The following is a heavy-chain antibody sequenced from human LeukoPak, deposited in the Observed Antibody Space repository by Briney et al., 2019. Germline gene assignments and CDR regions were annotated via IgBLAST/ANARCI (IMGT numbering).Heavy chain of an antibody. CDR2: ISSSSSTI. CDR1: GFTFSSYA. V-gene: IGHV3-48*01. D-gene: IGHD3-10*01. J-gene: IGHJ4*02. Sequence: GGSLRLSCAASGFTFSSYAMNWVRQAPGKGLEWVSYISSSSSTIYYADSVKGRFTISRDNAKNSLYLQMNSLRAEDTAVYYCARDLWVGRFDYWGQGTLVTVSS. CDR3: ARDLWVGRFDY.